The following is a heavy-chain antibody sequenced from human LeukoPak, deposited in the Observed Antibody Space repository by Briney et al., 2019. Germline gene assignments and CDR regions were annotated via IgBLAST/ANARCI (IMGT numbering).Heavy chain of an antibody. CDR1: GYTFSNHW. J-gene: IGHJ4*02. V-gene: IGHV5-51*01. Sequence: GESLKISCQGSGYTFSNHWIGWVRQMPGKGREWMGIIFPADSDTRYSPSFQGQVTISADKSINTAYLQWSSLEASDTAMYYCARHWDSNGYDYWGQGTLVTVSS. CDR3: ARHWDSNGYDY. CDR2: IFPADSDT. D-gene: IGHD3-22*01.